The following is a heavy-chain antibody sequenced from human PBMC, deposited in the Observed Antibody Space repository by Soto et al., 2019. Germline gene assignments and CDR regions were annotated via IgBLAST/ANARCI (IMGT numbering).Heavy chain of an antibody. CDR2: IIPIFGTA. CDR3: ARDAEWELLPDYYYGIDV. D-gene: IGHD1-26*01. J-gene: IGHJ6*02. V-gene: IGHV1-69*01. Sequence: LVKGAWKGAGYTFTDHHIDWGRLAPGQGLEWMGGIIPIFGTANYAQKFQGRVTITADESTSTAYMELSSLRSEDTAVYYCARDAEWELLPDYYYGIDVWRQGTTVTVSS. CDR1: GYTFTDHH.